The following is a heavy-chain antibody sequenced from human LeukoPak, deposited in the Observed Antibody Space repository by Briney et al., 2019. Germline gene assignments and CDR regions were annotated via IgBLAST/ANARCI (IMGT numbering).Heavy chain of an antibody. J-gene: IGHJ4*02. CDR3: AKDRTWHYYPSSGCYERPGRFDH. V-gene: IGHV3-33*06. Sequence: PGGSLRLSCAASGFTFSSYGMHWVRKAPGKGLGWVAVIWYDGSNKYYTNTVNGCFAISRENSNNILKLKMNSLRDEEMAVYYCAKDRTWHYYPSSGCYERPGRFDHWGQGTLVTVSS. CDR1: GFTFSSYG. D-gene: IGHD3-22*01. CDR2: IWYDGSNK.